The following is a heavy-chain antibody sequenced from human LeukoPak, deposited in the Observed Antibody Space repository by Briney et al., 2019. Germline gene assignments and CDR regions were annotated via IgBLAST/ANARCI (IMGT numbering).Heavy chain of an antibody. V-gene: IGHV4-31*03. D-gene: IGHD2-21*01. CDR1: GGSISSGNHY. Sequence: SETLSLTCTVSGGSISSGNHYWTSIRQLPGKGLEWIGYIFYSGSTYYNPSLKSRVTISVDTSNNQFSLKLNSVTAADTAVYYCASRSPPGETGYFDYWGQGTLVTVSS. J-gene: IGHJ4*02. CDR3: ASRSPPGETGYFDY. CDR2: IFYSGST.